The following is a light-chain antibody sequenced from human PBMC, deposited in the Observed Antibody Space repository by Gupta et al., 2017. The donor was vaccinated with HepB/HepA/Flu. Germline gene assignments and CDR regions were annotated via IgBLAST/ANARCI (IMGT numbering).Light chain of an antibody. CDR1: QSISNSY. Sequence: EIVLTQSPGTLSLSPGERATLSCRASQSISNSYLAWYQQKPGQAPRLLIYAASSRATGIPQRFSGRGSGTDFTLTISRLEPEDFAVYYCQHYDNSHMFTFGQGTKLEIK. CDR2: AAS. CDR3: QHYDNSHMFT. V-gene: IGKV3-20*01. J-gene: IGKJ2*01.